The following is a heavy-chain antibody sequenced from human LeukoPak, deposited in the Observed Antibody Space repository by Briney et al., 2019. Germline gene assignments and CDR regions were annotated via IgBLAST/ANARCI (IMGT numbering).Heavy chain of an antibody. D-gene: IGHD4-17*01. Sequence: GGSLRLSCAASGFTFSSYGMYWVRQAPGKGLEWVAFTRYDGSNKYYADSVKGRFTISRDNSKNTLYLKMNSLRAEDTAVYYCARAATVTAESAFGYWGQGTLVTVSS. CDR1: GFTFSSYG. CDR2: TRYDGSNK. V-gene: IGHV3-30*02. J-gene: IGHJ4*02. CDR3: ARAATVTAESAFGY.